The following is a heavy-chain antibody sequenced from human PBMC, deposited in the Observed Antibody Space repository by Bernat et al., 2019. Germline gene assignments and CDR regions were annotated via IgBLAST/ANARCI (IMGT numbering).Heavy chain of an antibody. J-gene: IGHJ4*02. CDR1: GGTFISYT. D-gene: IGHD3-22*01. CDR2: IIPIHGIA. V-gene: IGHV1-69*02. CDR3: ASSVYDSSGYYDY. Sequence: QVQLVQSGAEVKKPGSSVKVSCKASGGTFISYTITWVRQAPGQGLEWMGRIIPIHGIANYAQKFQGRVTITADKSTSTAYMELSSLRSEDTAVYYCASSVYDSSGYYDYWGQGTLVTVSS.